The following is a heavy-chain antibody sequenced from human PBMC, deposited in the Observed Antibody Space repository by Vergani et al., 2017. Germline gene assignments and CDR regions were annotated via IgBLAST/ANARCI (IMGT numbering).Heavy chain of an antibody. V-gene: IGHV3-23*01. D-gene: IGHD3-22*01. CDR3: AGPQGTSAYYYGGFDY. CDR2: ISSDGGST. Sequence: EVHLMESGGVVVQPRGSLRLSCAASGFTFSTYAMTWVRQAPGKGLEWVSTISSDGGSTYYADSVKGRFTISRDNSKNTLSLQMNSLTAEDTAIYYCAGPQGTSAYYYGGFDYWGQGILVTVSS. J-gene: IGHJ4*02. CDR1: GFTFSTYA.